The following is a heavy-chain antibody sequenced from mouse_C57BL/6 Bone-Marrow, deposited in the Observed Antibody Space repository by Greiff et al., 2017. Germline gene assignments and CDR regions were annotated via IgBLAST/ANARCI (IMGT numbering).Heavy chain of an antibody. CDR2: ISNGGGST. D-gene: IGHD3-3*01. V-gene: IGHV5-12*01. CDR1: GFTFSDYY. CDR3: AGHRGLQNVDY. Sequence: DVKLMESGGGLVQPGGSLKLSCAASGFTFSDYYMSWVRQTPEKRLEWVAYISNGGGSTYYPDTVKGRFTISRDNAKNTLYLQMSRLKSEDTAMYYCAGHRGLQNVDYWGQGTTLTVSS. J-gene: IGHJ2*01.